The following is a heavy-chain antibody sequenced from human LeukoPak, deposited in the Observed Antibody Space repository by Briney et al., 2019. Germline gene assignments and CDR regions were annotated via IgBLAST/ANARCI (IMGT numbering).Heavy chain of an antibody. CDR1: GGSISSYY. J-gene: IGHJ4*02. CDR2: INHSGST. D-gene: IGHD3-22*01. V-gene: IGHV4-34*01. Sequence: PSETLSLTCTVSGGSISSYYWSWIRQPPGKGLEWIGEINHSGSTNYNPSLKSRVTISVDTSKNQFSLKLSSVTAADTAVYYCARGESSGYYYWGQGTLVTVSS. CDR3: ARGESSGYYY.